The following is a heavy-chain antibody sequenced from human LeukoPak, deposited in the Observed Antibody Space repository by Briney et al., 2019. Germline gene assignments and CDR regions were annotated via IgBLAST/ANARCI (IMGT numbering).Heavy chain of an antibody. D-gene: IGHD6-6*01. CDR3: ARDKGTSYLSSFDY. CDR2: IYTSGST. Sequence: PSETLSLTCTVSGGSISSSTYQWGWIRQPAGKGLEWIGRIYTSGSTNYNPSLKSRVTISVDTSKNQFSLKLSSVTAADTAVYYCARDKGTSYLSSFDYWGQGTLVTVSS. V-gene: IGHV4-61*02. J-gene: IGHJ4*02. CDR1: GGSISSSTYQ.